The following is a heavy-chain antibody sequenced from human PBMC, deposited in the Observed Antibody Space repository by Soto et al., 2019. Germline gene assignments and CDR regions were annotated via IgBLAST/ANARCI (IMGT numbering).Heavy chain of an antibody. Sequence: EVQLLESGGDLVQPGGSLRLSCAASGFTFSSYAMSWVRQAPGKGLEWVSAISGSGGSTNYADSVKGRFTISRDNSKNTLFMQMNPLRAEDTAVYYCAKQRATIVICFGMDVWGQGTTVTV. J-gene: IGHJ6*02. CDR1: GFTFSSYA. CDR2: ISGSGGST. D-gene: IGHD3-10*01. V-gene: IGHV3-23*01. CDR3: AKQRATIVICFGMDV.